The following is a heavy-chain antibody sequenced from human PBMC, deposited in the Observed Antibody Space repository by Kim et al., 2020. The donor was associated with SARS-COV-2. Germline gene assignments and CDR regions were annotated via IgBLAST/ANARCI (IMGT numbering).Heavy chain of an antibody. Sequence: GGSLRLSCAASGFTFSSYAMHWVRQAPGKGLEWVAVIWYDGSNKYYADSVKGRFTISRDNSKNTLYLQMNSLRAEDTAVYYCAKDKGVAARLRRNFDYWGQGTLVTVSS. D-gene: IGHD6-6*01. J-gene: IGHJ4*02. V-gene: IGHV3-33*06. CDR3: AKDKGVAARLRRNFDY. CDR2: IWYDGSNK. CDR1: GFTFSSYA.